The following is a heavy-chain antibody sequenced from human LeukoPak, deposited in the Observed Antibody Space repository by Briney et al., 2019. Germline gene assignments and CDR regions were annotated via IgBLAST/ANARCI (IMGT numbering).Heavy chain of an antibody. CDR1: GFTFSSFT. CDR2: ISDGSRDT. J-gene: IGHJ4*02. V-gene: IGHV3-23*01. CDR3: TTRLRNHFDY. Sequence: GGSLRLSCATSGFTFSSFTMNWVRQAPGKGLEWVSTISDGSRDTHYAGSVKGRYTISRDDSQNIVYLQMDSLRAEDTALYYCTTRLRNHFDYWGQGTQVTVSS. D-gene: IGHD5-12*01.